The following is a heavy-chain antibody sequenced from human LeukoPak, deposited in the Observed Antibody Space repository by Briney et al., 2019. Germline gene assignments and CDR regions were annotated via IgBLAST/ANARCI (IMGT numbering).Heavy chain of an antibody. CDR3: ATVTPGGYEGFDWLENFDY. Sequence: ASVKVSCKASGYTFTSYGISWVRQAPGQGLEWMGWISAYNGNTNYAQKLQGRVTMTTDTSTSTAYMEPRSLRPDDTAVYYCATVTPGGYEGFDWLENFDYWGEGTLLTVSS. CDR1: GYTFTSYG. CDR2: ISAYNGNT. D-gene: IGHD3-9*01. V-gene: IGHV1-18*04. J-gene: IGHJ4*02.